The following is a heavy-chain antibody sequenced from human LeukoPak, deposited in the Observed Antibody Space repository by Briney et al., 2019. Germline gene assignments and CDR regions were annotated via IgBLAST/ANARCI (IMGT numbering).Heavy chain of an antibody. J-gene: IGHJ4*02. V-gene: IGHV3-23*01. D-gene: IGHD2-15*01. Sequence: GGSLRLSCAASGFTFSSYAISWVRQAPGKGLVWVSAISGSGGSTYYADSVKGRFTISRDNSKNTLYLQMNSLRAEDTAVYYCAKYPNYCSGGSCIEYYFDYWGQGTLVTVSS. CDR1: GFTFSSYA. CDR2: ISGSGGST. CDR3: AKYPNYCSGGSCIEYYFDY.